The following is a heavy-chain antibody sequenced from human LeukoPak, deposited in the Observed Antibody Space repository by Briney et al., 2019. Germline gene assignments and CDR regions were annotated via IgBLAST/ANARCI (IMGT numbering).Heavy chain of an antibody. Sequence: GSLRLSCAASGFTFSSYAMSWVRQAPGMGLEWVSVIVGSGGSTYYADSVKGRFTISRDNSKNTLYLQMNSLRAEDTAAYYCAKLGLYCSGGYCYSQYYFDYWGQGTLVTVSS. CDR3: AKLGLYCSGGYCYSQYYFDY. CDR1: GFTFSSYA. CDR2: IVGSGGST. V-gene: IGHV3-23*01. D-gene: IGHD2-15*01. J-gene: IGHJ4*02.